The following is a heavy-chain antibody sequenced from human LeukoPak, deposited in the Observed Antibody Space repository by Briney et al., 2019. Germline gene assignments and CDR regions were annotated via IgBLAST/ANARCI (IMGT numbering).Heavy chain of an antibody. CDR2: IYHSGST. D-gene: IGHD2-2*01. Sequence: SETLSLTCAVSGGSISSSNWWSWVRQPPGKGLEWIGEIYHSGSTNYNPSLKSRVTISVDTSKNQFSLKLSSVTAADTAVYYCANVVLRTSPEGGVENPWGQGTLVTVSS. V-gene: IGHV4-4*02. J-gene: IGHJ5*02. CDR1: GGSISSSNW. CDR3: ANVVLRTSPEGGVENP.